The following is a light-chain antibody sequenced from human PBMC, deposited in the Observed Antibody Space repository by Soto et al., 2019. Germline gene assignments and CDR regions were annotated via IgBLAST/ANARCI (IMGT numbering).Light chain of an antibody. CDR2: DVS. V-gene: IGLV2-14*01. CDR1: SSDVGGYNY. CDR3: SSYTSSSTRV. J-gene: IGLJ2*01. Sequence: QSALTQPASVSGSPGQSITISCTGTSSDVGGYNYVSWYQQHPGKAPKLMIYDVSNRPSGVSNRFSGSKSGNTASLTISGLQAEDEADYYCSSYTSSSTRVFGVGTKRTVL.